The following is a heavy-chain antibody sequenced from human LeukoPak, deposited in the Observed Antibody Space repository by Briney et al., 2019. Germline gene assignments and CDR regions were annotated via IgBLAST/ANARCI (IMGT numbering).Heavy chain of an antibody. J-gene: IGHJ3*02. CDR1: GGSFSGYY. Sequence: PSETLSLTCAVYGGSFSGYYWSWIRQPPGKGLEWIGEINHSGSTNYNPSLKSRVTISVDTSKNQFSLKLSSVTAADTAVYYCARGHVVRGVIPCDAFGIWGQGTMVTVSS. V-gene: IGHV4-34*01. CDR2: INHSGST. D-gene: IGHD3-10*01. CDR3: ARGHVVRGVIPCDAFGI.